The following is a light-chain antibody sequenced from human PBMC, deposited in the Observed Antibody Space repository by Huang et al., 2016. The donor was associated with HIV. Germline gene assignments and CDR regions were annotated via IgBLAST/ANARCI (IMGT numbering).Light chain of an antibody. CDR2: GAS. CDR1: QSVSSN. J-gene: IGKJ4*01. CDR3: QQYNNWPPLT. Sequence: ATLSCRASQSVSSNLAWYQQKPGQVPTLLIFGASTRATGIPARFSGSGSGTEFTLTISSLQSEDFAVYYCQQYNNWPPLTFGGGTKVEIK. V-gene: IGKV3-15*01.